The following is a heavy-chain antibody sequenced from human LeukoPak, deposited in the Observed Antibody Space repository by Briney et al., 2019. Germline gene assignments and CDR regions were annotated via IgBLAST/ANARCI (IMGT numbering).Heavy chain of an antibody. CDR1: GFTFSSYA. CDR2: ISGSGGST. V-gene: IGHV3-23*01. Sequence: PGGSLRLSCAASGFTFSSYAMSWVRQAPGKGLEWVSAISGSGGSTYYGDSVKGRLTISRDNSKNTLYLQMNSLRAEDTAVYYCAKHKGSGSYYLYSFDYWGQGTLVTVSS. J-gene: IGHJ4*02. D-gene: IGHD3-10*01. CDR3: AKHKGSGSYYLYSFDY.